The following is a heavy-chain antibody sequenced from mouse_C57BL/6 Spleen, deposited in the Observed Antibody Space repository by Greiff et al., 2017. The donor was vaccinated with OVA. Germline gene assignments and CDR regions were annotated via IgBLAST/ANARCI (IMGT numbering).Heavy chain of an antibody. V-gene: IGHV1-69*01. CDR3: ASGSSGYRRDYFDY. D-gene: IGHD3-2*02. Sequence: VQLQQPGAELVMPGASVKLSCKASGYTFTSYWMHWVKQRPGQGLEWIGEIDPSDSYTNYNQKFKGKSTLTVDKSSSTAYMQLSSLTSEDSAVYYCASGSSGYRRDYFDYWGQGTTLTVSS. J-gene: IGHJ2*01. CDR2: IDPSDSYT. CDR1: GYTFTSYW.